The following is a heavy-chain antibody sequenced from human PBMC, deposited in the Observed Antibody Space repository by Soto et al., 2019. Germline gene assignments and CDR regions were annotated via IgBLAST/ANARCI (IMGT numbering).Heavy chain of an antibody. J-gene: IGHJ4*02. Sequence: QVQLVQSGAEVKEPGSSVKVSCKASGGGNLRDYRTTWVRRAPGQGLELLGGIIPKLGSANYAQNFQGRVTVTADESTYTVYMELRRLRYDHTPVYYCWRGGAGYNSGAVYLGQGTPVTVSS. CDR1: GGGNLRDYR. D-gene: IGHD5-12*01. CDR2: IIPKLGSA. CDR3: WRGGAGYNSGAVY. V-gene: IGHV1-69*01.